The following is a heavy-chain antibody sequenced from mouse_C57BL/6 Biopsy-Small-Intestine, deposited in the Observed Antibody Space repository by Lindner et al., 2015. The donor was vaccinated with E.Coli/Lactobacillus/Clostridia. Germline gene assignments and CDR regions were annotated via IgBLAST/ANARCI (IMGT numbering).Heavy chain of an antibody. V-gene: IGHV1-81*01. CDR1: GYTFTSYG. J-gene: IGHJ2*01. Sequence: SVKVSCKASGYTFTSYGISWVRQAPGQGLEWMGWISAYNGNTNYAQKLQGRVTITADKSTSTAYMELSSLRSEDTAVYYCAREKVSSGWYYFDYWGQGTLVTVSS. CDR2: ISAYNGNT. D-gene: IGHD6-1*01. CDR3: AREKVSSGWYYFDY.